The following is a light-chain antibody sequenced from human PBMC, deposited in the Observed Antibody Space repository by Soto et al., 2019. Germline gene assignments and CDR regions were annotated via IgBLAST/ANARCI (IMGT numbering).Light chain of an antibody. V-gene: IGKV3-11*01. CDR1: QSFRGL. CDR2: DAY. CDR3: QQRHMWPIT. J-gene: IGKJ5*01. Sequence: EIVMTQSPPTLSLSPGERATLSFMASQSFRGLLAWYQQKPGQAPRLLIYDAYNRATGIPPRFSGSGSGTDFTLTISSLEPEDSAVYYCQQRHMWPITFGQGTRLEIK.